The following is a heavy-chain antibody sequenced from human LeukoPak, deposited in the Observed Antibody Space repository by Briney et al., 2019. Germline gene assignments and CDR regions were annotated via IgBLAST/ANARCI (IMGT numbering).Heavy chain of an antibody. V-gene: IGHV1-46*01. CDR3: ARDPGRYSDWLSPRPRAFDI. CDR1: GYTFTSYY. D-gene: IGHD3-9*01. J-gene: IGHJ3*02. Sequence: ASVKVSCKASGYTFTSYYMHWVRQAPGQGLEWMGIINPSGGSTSYAQKFQGRVTMTRDTSTSTVYMELSSLRSEDTAVYYCARDPGRYSDWLSPRPRAFDIWGQGTMVTVSS. CDR2: INPSGGST.